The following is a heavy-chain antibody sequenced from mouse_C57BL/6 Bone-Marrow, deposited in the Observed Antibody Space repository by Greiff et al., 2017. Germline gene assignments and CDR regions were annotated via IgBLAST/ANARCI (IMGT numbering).Heavy chain of an antibody. V-gene: IGHV1-63*01. Sequence: QVQLQQSGAELVRPGTSVKMSCKASGYTFTNYWIGWAKQRPGHGLEWIGDMYPGGGYTNYNEKFKGKATLTADKSSSTAYMQFSSLTSDDSAIYYCARGPHYFDYWGQGTTLTVSS. CDR2: MYPGGGYT. CDR1: GYTFTNYW. CDR3: ARGPHYFDY. J-gene: IGHJ2*01.